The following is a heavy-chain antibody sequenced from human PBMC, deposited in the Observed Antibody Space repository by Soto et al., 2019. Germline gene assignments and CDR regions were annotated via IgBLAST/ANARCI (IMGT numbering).Heavy chain of an antibody. J-gene: IGHJ6*02. V-gene: IGHV4-59*01. CDR2: IYYSGST. Sequence: SETLSLTCSFSGGSISSSYWSLIRQPPGKGLEWIGYIYYSGSTNHNPSLKSRVTISVDTSKNQFSLKLSSVTAADTAVYYCARVLAGYEYYYNGMDVWGQGTTVTVSS. CDR3: ARVLAGYEYYYNGMDV. CDR1: GGSISSSY. D-gene: IGHD3-9*01.